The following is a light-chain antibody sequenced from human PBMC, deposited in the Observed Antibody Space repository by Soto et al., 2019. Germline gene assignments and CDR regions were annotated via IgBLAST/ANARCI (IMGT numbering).Light chain of an antibody. CDR3: HQYGSSQT. CDR1: QTVGSSF. V-gene: IGKV3-20*01. Sequence: EIVLTQSPGTLSLSPVERATLSCMASQTVGSSFLAWFQHKPGQAPRLLIYGASTRATGIPDRFSGSGSGTDFTLTISRLEPEDFAVYYCHQYGSSQTFGQGTKVDNK. CDR2: GAS. J-gene: IGKJ1*01.